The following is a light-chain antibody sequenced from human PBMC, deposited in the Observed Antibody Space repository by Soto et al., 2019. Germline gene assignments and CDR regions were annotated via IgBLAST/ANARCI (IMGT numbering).Light chain of an antibody. CDR2: AAS. CDR1: QSVSRY. CDR3: QKRYITPPIT. V-gene: IGKV1-39*01. Sequence: DVQMTQSPSSLSALVGDRVTITCRASQSVSRYLNWYQHKPGKAPKLLINAASNLRSGVPSRFSGRGSETDLTLSMDGLQPGDFEVYYCQKRYITPPITVGQGTRLEIK. J-gene: IGKJ5*01.